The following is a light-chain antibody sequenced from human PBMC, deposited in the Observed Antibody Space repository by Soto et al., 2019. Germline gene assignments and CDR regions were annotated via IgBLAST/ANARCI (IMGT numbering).Light chain of an antibody. CDR1: QSVLYSSNNKNY. V-gene: IGKV4-1*01. Sequence: DIVMTQSPDSLAVSLGERATLNCKSSQSVLYSSNNKNYLAWYQQKPGQPPKLVIYWASTRESGVPDRFSGRGSGTDFTLTISSLQAEDVAIYYCQQYSGTPYTFGQGTKLEIK. J-gene: IGKJ2*01. CDR3: QQYSGTPYT. CDR2: WAS.